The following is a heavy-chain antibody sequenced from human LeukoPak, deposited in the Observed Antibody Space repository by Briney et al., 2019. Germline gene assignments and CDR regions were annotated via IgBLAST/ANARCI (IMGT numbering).Heavy chain of an antibody. D-gene: IGHD2-15*01. Sequence: SETLSLTCAVYGGPFSGYYWSWIRQPPGKGLEWIGEINHSGSTNYNPSLKSRVTISVDTSKNQFSLKLSSVTAADTAVYYCARGSQSLGYCSGGSCRAKIFDYWGQGTLVTVSS. CDR1: GGPFSGYY. CDR2: INHSGST. J-gene: IGHJ4*02. CDR3: ARGSQSLGYCSGGSCRAKIFDY. V-gene: IGHV4-34*01.